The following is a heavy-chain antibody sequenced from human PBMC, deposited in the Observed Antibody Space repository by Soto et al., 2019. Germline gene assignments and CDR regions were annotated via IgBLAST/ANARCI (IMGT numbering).Heavy chain of an antibody. CDR3: AGHGGLIKKDYYMDV. Sequence: QLQLQESGPGLVKPSETLSLTCTVSGGSISSISYYWGWIRQPPGTGLEWIGSIYYSGSTYYNPSRKSRTTVSGDTSKNQVYLKLRSVTAADTAVYYCAGHGGLIKKDYYMDVWGKGTTVTVSS. D-gene: IGHD2-15*01. J-gene: IGHJ6*03. CDR1: GGSISSISYY. V-gene: IGHV4-39*01. CDR2: IYYSGST.